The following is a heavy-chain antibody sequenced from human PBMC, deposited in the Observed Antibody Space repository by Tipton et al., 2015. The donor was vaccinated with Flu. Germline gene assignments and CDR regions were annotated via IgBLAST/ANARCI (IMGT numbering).Heavy chain of an antibody. V-gene: IGHV3-21*01. J-gene: IGHJ4*02. D-gene: IGHD1-14*01. CDR1: GFPFSTYT. CDR2: LTSSSSSI. CDR3: AKDRNGEGYFDY. Sequence: SLRLSCAASGFPFSTYTMSWVRQAPGQGLEWVSSLTSSSSSIYYADSVKGRFTISRDNAKNSLYLQMNSLRAEDTAMYYCAKDRNGEGYFDYWGQGTLVTVSS.